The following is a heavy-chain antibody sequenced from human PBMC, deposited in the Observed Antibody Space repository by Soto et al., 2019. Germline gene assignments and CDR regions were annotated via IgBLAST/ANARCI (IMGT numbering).Heavy chain of an antibody. J-gene: IGHJ6*02. V-gene: IGHV1-18*04. D-gene: IGHD3-22*01. Sequence: QVQLVQSGAEVKKPGASVKVSCKASGYTFTSYGISWVRQAPGQGLEWMGWISAYNGNTNYAQKLQGRVTMTTDTSTSTGYMELRSRRSEDTAVYYCASSYYDSSGFPRGDYYYYYGMDVWGRGTTVTVSS. CDR1: GYTFTSYG. CDR2: ISAYNGNT. CDR3: ASSYYDSSGFPRGDYYYYYGMDV.